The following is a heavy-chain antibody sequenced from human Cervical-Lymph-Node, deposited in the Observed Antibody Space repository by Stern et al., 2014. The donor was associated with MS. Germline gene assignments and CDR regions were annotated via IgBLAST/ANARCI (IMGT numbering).Heavy chain of an antibody. V-gene: IGHV3-53*01. CDR2: ITTVGST. J-gene: IGHJ4*02. CDR1: GFTVSRDY. CDR3: ARDTSSPERSDW. D-gene: IGHD1-1*01. Sequence: EQLVQSGGGVIQPGGSLRLSCTASGFTVSRDYMTWVRQAPGKGLEWGSLITTVGSTFNTDAVKGRFTISRDDSKNTVYLHMTSLRAEDTAMYYCARDTSSPERSDWWGQGTLVTVSS.